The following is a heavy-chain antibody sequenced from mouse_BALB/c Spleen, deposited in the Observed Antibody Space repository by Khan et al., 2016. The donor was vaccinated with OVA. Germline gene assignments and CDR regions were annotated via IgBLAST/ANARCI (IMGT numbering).Heavy chain of an antibody. CDR3: ASRCYVSVLGALFAY. CDR1: GISLSNYS. J-gene: IGHJ3*01. D-gene: IGHD2-14*01. V-gene: IGHV2-2*02. CDR2: IWSAGRT. Sequence: VQLQESGPGLVQLSQSLSITCTVSGISLSNYSVNWVRQSPGKGREWLGVIWSAGRTDDNAGCIYRVTISKDNSRSQGFLKMNSLQLNDTARYVFASRCYVSVLGALFAYCSHEPLVTVSA.